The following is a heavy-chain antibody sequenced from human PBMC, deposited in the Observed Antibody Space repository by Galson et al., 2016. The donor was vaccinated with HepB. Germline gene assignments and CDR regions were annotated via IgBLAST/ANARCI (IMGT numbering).Heavy chain of an antibody. V-gene: IGHV3-74*01. J-gene: IGHJ4*02. CDR1: GFTFSRYW. CDR3: VRDGDHWNFDH. Sequence: SLRLSCAASGFTFSRYWMHWVRQAPGMGLVWVSRIKGDGSYTNYADSVKGRFTISRDNAKNTLYLQMNNLRGVDTAVYYFVRDGDHWNFDHWGQGTLVTVSS. CDR2: IKGDGSYT. D-gene: IGHD1-1*01.